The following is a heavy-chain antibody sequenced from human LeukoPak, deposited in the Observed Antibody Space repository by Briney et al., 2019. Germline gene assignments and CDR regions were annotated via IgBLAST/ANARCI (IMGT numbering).Heavy chain of an antibody. CDR1: GFTFSSYW. J-gene: IGHJ4*02. CDR3: ARHYDFWSGSTAFCLDY. Sequence: GGSLRLSCAASGFTFSSYWMSWVRQAPGKGLEWVANIKQDGSEEYYVDSVKGRFTISRDNAKNSLYLQMNSLRAEDTAVYYCARHYDFWSGSTAFCLDYWGQGTLVTVSS. D-gene: IGHD3-3*01. V-gene: IGHV3-7*03. CDR2: IKQDGSEE.